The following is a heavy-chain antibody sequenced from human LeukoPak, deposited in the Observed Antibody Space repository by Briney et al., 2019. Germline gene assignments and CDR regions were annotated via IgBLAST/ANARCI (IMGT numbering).Heavy chain of an antibody. CDR1: GFTFSTYG. J-gene: IGHJ6*02. Sequence: PGGSLRLSCAASGFTFSTYGMSWVRQAPGKGMEWVANIKYDGSEKVYVNSVKGRFTISRDNAQNSLFLQMYALRAWDPRVYYCARVPYRSTWSYGMDVWGQGTTVTVSS. CDR2: IKYDGSEK. CDR3: ARVPYRSTWSYGMDV. V-gene: IGHV3-7*05. D-gene: IGHD6-13*01.